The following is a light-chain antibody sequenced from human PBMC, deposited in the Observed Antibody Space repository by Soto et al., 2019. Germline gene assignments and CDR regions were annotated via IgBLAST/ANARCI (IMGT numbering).Light chain of an antibody. V-gene: IGLV1-40*01. CDR3: QSYDSSLSGWV. CDR1: SSNIGAGYA. CDR2: GNN. J-gene: IGLJ3*02. Sequence: QSVLTQPPSVSGAPGQRVTISCTGSSSNIGAGYAVHWYQQLPGTAPKLLIYGNNNRPSGVPDRFSGSKSATSDSLAITGLQAEDEADYYCQSYDSSLSGWVFGGGTKVTVL.